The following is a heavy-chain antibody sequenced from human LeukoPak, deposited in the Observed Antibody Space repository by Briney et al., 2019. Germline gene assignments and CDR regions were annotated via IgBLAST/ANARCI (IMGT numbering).Heavy chain of an antibody. D-gene: IGHD1-1*01. J-gene: IGHJ4*02. CDR2: IYYSGST. Sequence: MSSETLSLTCTVSGGSISSYYWIWIRQPPGKGLEWIGYIYYSGSTNYNPSLKSRVTISVDTSKNQFSLKLSSVTAADTAVYYCARDRFAGTIDYWGQGTLVTVSS. V-gene: IGHV4-59*01. CDR3: ARDRFAGTIDY. CDR1: GGSISSYY.